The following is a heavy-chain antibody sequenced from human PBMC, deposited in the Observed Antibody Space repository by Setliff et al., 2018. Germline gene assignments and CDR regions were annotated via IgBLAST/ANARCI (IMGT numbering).Heavy chain of an antibody. Sequence: ASVKVSCKASGYILNSYGVSWVRQAPGQGLEWMGWISSYNNDVTNYLQRFQGRVTMTTDTSTSAAYMELGSLRSDDTAVYYCAISSLSICSGGTCPNAFDVWGQGTMVT. D-gene: IGHD2-15*01. CDR2: ISSYNNDVT. CDR1: GYILNSYG. J-gene: IGHJ3*01. CDR3: AISSLSICSGGTCPNAFDV. V-gene: IGHV1-18*01.